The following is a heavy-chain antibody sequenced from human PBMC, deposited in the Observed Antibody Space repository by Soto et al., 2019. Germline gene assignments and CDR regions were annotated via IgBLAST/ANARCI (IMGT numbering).Heavy chain of an antibody. V-gene: IGHV4-30-4*01. CDR1: GGSISSGGYD. CDR2: IYNSGNT. D-gene: IGHD1-26*01. J-gene: IGHJ4*02. CDR3: ARGPSGDKVDY. Sequence: QVQLQESGPGLVEPSQTLSLTCTVSGGSISSGGYDWSWIRQPPGKDLEWIGHIYNSGNTYSNPSLKSSVTISVDTSKNQFSLKLSSVTAADTAVYYCARGPSGDKVDYWGQGTLVTVSS.